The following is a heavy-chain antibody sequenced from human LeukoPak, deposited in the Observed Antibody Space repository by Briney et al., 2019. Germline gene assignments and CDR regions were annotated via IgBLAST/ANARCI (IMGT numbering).Heavy chain of an antibody. V-gene: IGHV3-30*04. CDR3: ASYAAS. Sequence: GGSLRLSCAASGFTFSSYAMHWVRQAPGKGLEWVAVISYDGSNKYYADSVKGRFTISRDNSKNTLYLQMNSRRAEDTAVYYCASYAASWGQGTLVNVSS. CDR1: GFTFSSYA. D-gene: IGHD2-15*01. J-gene: IGHJ5*02. CDR2: ISYDGSNK.